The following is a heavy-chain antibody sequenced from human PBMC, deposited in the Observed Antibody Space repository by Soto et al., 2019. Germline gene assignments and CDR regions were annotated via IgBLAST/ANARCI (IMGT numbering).Heavy chain of an antibody. V-gene: IGHV3-48*02. CDR1: GFTFSNYA. J-gene: IGHJ4*02. D-gene: IGHD4-17*01. CDR3: ARDPYSSTIVTIMDY. Sequence: GGSLRLSCAASGFTFSNYAMNWVRQAQGKGLEWVSYISHKSSAIYHADSVKGRFTISRDNAKNSLYLQMNSLRDEDTAVYYCARDPYSSTIVTIMDYWGQGALVTVSS. CDR2: ISHKSSAI.